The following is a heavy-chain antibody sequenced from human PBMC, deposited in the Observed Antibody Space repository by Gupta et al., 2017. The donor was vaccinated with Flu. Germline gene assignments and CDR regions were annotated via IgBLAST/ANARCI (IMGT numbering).Heavy chain of an antibody. Sequence: QVQLQESGPGLVKPSETLSLTCTVSGGSISSYYWSWIRPPAGKGLEWIGRIYTSGSTNYNPSLKSRVTMSVDTSKNQFSLKLSSVTAADTAVYYCARTLGYCSSTSCPKNAFDIWGQGTMVTVSS. J-gene: IGHJ3*02. D-gene: IGHD2-2*01. CDR2: IYTSGST. CDR3: ARTLGYCSSTSCPKNAFDI. V-gene: IGHV4-4*07. CDR1: GGSISSYY.